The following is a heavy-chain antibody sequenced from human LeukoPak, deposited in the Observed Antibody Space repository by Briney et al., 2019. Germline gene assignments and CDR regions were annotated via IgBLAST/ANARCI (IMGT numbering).Heavy chain of an antibody. J-gene: IGHJ4*02. D-gene: IGHD6-25*01. CDR2: LYYSGSN. CDR3: ARFRASAKGDY. CDR1: GDSISSYY. Sequence: PSETLSLTCTVSGDSISSYYWSWIRQPPGKGLEWIGYLYYSGSNNYNPSLKSRVTISVDMSKNQFSLKLSSVTAADTAVYYCARFRASAKGDYWGQGTLVTVSS. V-gene: IGHV4-59*01.